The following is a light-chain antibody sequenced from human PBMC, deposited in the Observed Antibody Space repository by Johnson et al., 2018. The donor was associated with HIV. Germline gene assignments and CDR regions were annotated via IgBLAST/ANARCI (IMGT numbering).Light chain of an antibody. CDR3: GTWGSSLSAGGV. CDR1: SSNIGNNY. V-gene: IGLV1-51*02. CDR2: ENT. J-gene: IGLJ1*01. Sequence: QSVLTQPPSVSAAPGQKVTISCSGSSSNIGNNYVSWYQHLPGTAPKLLIYENTTRPSGIPDRFSGSKSGTSATLGITGLQPGDEAAYYCGTWGSSLSAGGVFVTGTKVTVL.